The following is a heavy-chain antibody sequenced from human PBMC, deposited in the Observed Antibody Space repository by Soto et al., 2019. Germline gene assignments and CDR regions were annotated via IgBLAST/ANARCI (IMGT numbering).Heavy chain of an antibody. CDR3: ASSMGRGGNDY. Sequence: EVQLVESGGGLVQPGGSLRLSCAASGFTFSDYWMSWVRQAPGKGLECVANIKTDGSEKYYVDPVKGRFTISRDNAKNSLYLQMNSLRAEDTAVYYCASSMGRGGNDYWGRGTLVAVSS. V-gene: IGHV3-7*05. CDR2: IKTDGSEK. J-gene: IGHJ4*02. CDR1: GFTFSDYW. D-gene: IGHD3-10*01.